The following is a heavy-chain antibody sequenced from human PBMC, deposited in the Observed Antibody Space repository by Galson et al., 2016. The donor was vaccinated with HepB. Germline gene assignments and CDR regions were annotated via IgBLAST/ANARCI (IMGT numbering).Heavy chain of an antibody. CDR1: GLMFSNYA. Sequence: LRLSCAASGLMFSNYAMSWVRQAPGKGLEWVASMSGSGANLYYADSVKGHFTISRDNSKNTEYLQMNSLRAEDTAVYYCAKDSSRGMISKYYFDNWGQGTLVTVSS. J-gene: IGHJ4*02. CDR3: AKDSSRGMISKYYFDN. V-gene: IGHV3-23*01. CDR2: MSGSGANL. D-gene: IGHD3/OR15-3a*01.